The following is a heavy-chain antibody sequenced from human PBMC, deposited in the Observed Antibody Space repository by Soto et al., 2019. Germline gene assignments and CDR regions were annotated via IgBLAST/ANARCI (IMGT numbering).Heavy chain of an antibody. Sequence: PGGSLRLSCAASGFTFSSYAMSWVRQAPGKGLEWVSAISGSGGSTYYADSVKGRFTISRDNSKNTLCLQMNSLRAEDTAVYYCANGAVWSGYPVGMDVWGQGTTVTVSS. CDR2: ISGSGGST. CDR3: ANGAVWSGYPVGMDV. D-gene: IGHD3-3*01. V-gene: IGHV3-23*01. CDR1: GFTFSSYA. J-gene: IGHJ6*02.